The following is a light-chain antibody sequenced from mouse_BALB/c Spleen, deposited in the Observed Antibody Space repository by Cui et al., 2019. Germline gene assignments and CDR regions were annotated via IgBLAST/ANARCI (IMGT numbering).Light chain of an antibody. J-gene: IGKJ5*01. V-gene: IGKV4-57*01. CDR1: SSVSY. CDR3: QQRSSYPHT. Sequence: QIVITQSPGIMSASPGEKVTITCSASSSVSYMHWFQQKPSTSPKLWIYSTTNLASGVPARFSGSGSGTSYSLTISRMEAEDAATYYYQQRSSYPHTFGAGTKLELK. CDR2: STT.